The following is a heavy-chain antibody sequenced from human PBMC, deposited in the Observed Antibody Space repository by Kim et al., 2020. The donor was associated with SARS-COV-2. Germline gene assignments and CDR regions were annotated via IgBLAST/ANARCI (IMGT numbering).Heavy chain of an antibody. CDR3: ADAATMYFYGSGRATEFGF. D-gene: IGHD3-10*01. CDR1: GFNFRSYG. V-gene: IGHV3-30*03. Sequence: GGSLRLSCVGSGFNFRSYGMHWVRQAPGKGLEWVAVLSYDGTNEKYADSVEGRFTISRDNSKNTLYLQMNSLGPEDTAVYYCADAATMYFYGSGRATEFGFWGQGSLVTVSS. J-gene: IGHJ4*02. CDR2: LSYDGTNE.